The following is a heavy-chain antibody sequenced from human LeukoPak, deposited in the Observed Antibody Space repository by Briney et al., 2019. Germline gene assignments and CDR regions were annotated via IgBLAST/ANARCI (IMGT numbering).Heavy chain of an antibody. D-gene: IGHD2/OR15-2a*01. CDR1: GYTFINYY. Sequence: GASVKVSCKASGYTFINYYLHWVRQAPGQGLVWMGQINPNTDSTNCARMFQGRVTMTADTSTSTVYMELNSLTSDDTAAYYCARDLSGWGNSIYWGQGTPVTVS. CDR3: ARDLSGWGNSIY. J-gene: IGHJ4*02. V-gene: IGHV1-46*01. CDR2: INPNTDST.